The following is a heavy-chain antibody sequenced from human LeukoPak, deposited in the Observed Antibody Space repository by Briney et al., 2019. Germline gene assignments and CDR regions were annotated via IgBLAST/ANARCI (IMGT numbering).Heavy chain of an antibody. J-gene: IGHJ4*01. V-gene: IGHV4-61*01. CDR1: GVSINTCCYY. CDR2: KYYSGST. D-gene: IGHD5-18*01. Sequence: PSETLSLTCDVSGVSINTCCYYWTWIRQPPGKGLEWIGYKYYSGSTRYNSSLRSRLTISLDSSKNQFSLRLTSVTAADTAVYYCARGRSYGFDFDSWGPGTLVIVFS. CDR3: ARGRSYGFDFDS.